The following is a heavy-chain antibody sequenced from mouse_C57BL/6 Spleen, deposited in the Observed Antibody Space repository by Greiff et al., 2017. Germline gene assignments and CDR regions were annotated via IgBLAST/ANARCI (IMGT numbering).Heavy chain of an antibody. Sequence: QVQLQQPGAELVKPGASVKMSCKASGYTFTSYWITWVKQRPGQGLEWIGDIYPGSGSTNYNEKFKSKATLTVDTSSSTAYMQLSSLTSEDSAVYYCARRSYYSNSFFDYWGQGTTLTVSS. J-gene: IGHJ2*01. CDR1: GYTFTSYW. CDR3: ARRSYYSNSFFDY. D-gene: IGHD2-5*01. CDR2: IYPGSGST. V-gene: IGHV1-55*01.